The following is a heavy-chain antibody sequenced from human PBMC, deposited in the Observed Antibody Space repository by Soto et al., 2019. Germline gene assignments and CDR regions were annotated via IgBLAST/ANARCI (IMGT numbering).Heavy chain of an antibody. CDR1: GGSISSGDYY. CDR3: ARAMTTVTTIDY. J-gene: IGHJ4*02. CDR2: IYYSGST. Sequence: PSETLSLTCTVSGGSISSGDYYWSWIRQHPGKGLEWIGYIYYSGSTYYNPSLRSRVTISVDRSKNQFSLKLSSVTAADTAVYYCARAMTTVTTIDYWGQGTLVTVSS. V-gene: IGHV4-30-4*08. D-gene: IGHD4-17*01.